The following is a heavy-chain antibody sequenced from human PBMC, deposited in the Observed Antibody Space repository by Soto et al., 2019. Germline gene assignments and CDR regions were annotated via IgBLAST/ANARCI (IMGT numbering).Heavy chain of an antibody. CDR3: ARDWGPRNCTNGVCLFSRHYYYYYMDV. J-gene: IGHJ6*03. CDR2: IYSGGST. V-gene: IGHV3-66*01. D-gene: IGHD2-8*01. CDR1: GFTVSSNY. Sequence: GGSLRLSCAASGFTVSSNYMSWVRQAPGKGLEWVSVIYSGGSTYYADSVKGRFTISRDNSKNTLYLQMNSLRAEDTAVYYCARDWGPRNCTNGVCLFSRHYYYYYMDVWGKGTTVTVSS.